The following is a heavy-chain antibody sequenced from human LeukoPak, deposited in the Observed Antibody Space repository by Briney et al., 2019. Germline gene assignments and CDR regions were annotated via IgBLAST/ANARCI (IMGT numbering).Heavy chain of an antibody. J-gene: IGHJ3*02. V-gene: IGHV1-69*05. CDR2: IIPIFGTA. CDR3: ARDIRNSYGYKWRGAFDI. Sequence: ASVKVSCKASGGTFSSYAISWVRQAPGQGLEWMGRIIPIFGTANYAQKFQGRVTITTDESTSTAYMELSSLRAEDTAVYYCARDIRNSYGYKWRGAFDIWGQGTMVTVSS. D-gene: IGHD5-18*01. CDR1: GGTFSSYA.